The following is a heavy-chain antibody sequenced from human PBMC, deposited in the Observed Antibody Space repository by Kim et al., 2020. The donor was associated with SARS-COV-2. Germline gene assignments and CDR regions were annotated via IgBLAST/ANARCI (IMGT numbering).Heavy chain of an antibody. CDR3: ARDGGGASNIVVVPAAIFIEGMDV. CDR2: IKQDGSEK. V-gene: IGHV3-7*01. CDR1: GFTFSSYW. D-gene: IGHD2-2*02. J-gene: IGHJ6*02. Sequence: GGSLRLSCAASGFTFSSYWMSWVRQAPGKGLEWVANIKQDGSEKYYVDSVKGRFTISRDNAKNSLYLQMNSLRAEDTAVYYCARDGGGASNIVVVPAAIFIEGMDVWGQGTTVTVSS.